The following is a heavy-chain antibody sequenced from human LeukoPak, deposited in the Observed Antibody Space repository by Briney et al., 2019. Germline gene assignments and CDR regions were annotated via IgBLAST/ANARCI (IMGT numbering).Heavy chain of an antibody. CDR2: MNPNSGNT. D-gene: IGHD3-3*01. CDR1: GYTFTSYD. Sequence: ASVKVSCKASGYTFTSYDINWVRQATGQGLEWMGWMNPNSGNTGYAQKLQGRVTMTTDTSTSTAYMELRSLRSDDTAVYYCARDSSYDFWSGYYPYYYYMDVWGKGTTVTVSS. CDR3: ARDSSYDFWSGYYPYYYYMDV. J-gene: IGHJ6*03. V-gene: IGHV1-8*01.